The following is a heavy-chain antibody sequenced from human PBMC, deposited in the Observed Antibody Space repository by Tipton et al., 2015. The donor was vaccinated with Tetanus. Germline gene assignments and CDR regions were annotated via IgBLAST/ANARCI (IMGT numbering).Heavy chain of an antibody. V-gene: IGHV4-59*01. CDR1: GGSISSYY. Sequence: TLSLTCTVSGGSISSYYWNWIRQPPGKGLEWIGYIYYTGRSSYNPSLKRRVTISVDTSKSQFSLKLRSVTAADTAVYYCTRTRGGICYDLPPVSWGQGTLVTVSS. D-gene: IGHD5-12*01. J-gene: IGHJ5*02. CDR2: IYYTGRS. CDR3: TRTRGGICYDLPPVS.